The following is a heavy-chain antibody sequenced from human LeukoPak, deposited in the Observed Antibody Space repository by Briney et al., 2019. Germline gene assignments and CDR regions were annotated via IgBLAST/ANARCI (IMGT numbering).Heavy chain of an antibody. D-gene: IGHD1-20*01. J-gene: IGHJ5*02. V-gene: IGHV4-39*01. CDR2: IFYSGNT. CDR3: ARHKGGVTGATDWFDP. Sequence: LETLSLTCTVSGGSISSSNYYWGWIRQPPGKGLEWIGSIFYSGNTYYNPSLKSRVTISVDTSKNQFSLKLRSVIAADTALYYCARHKGGVTGATDWFDPWGQGTLVTVSS. CDR1: GGSISSSNYY.